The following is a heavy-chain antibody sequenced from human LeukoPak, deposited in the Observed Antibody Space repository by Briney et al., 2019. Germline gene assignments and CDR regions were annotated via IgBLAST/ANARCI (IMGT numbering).Heavy chain of an antibody. CDR3: AKDPRQWLAHNYIDY. CDR1: GFTFSSYW. V-gene: IGHV3-74*01. J-gene: IGHJ4*02. Sequence: GGSLRLSCAASGFTFSSYWMHWVRQAPGKGLVWVSRINSDGSSTSYADSVKGRFTISRDNAKNALYLQMNSLRAEDTAVYYCAKDPRQWLAHNYIDYWGQGILVTVSS. CDR2: INSDGSST. D-gene: IGHD6-19*01.